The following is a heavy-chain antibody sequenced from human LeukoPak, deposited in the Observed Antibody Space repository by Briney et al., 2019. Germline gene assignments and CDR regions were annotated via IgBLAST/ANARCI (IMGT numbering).Heavy chain of an antibody. J-gene: IGHJ4*02. V-gene: IGHV3-7*01. CDR2: INPDGSGK. CDR1: GFTLSTYW. Sequence: PGGSLRLSCAASGFTLSTYWMNWVRQVPGKGLDWVANINPDGSGKRYVDSVKGRFTIARDSADNSLSLQMNSLRAEDTAVYYCASWGAGGNSWGQGTLVTVSS. D-gene: IGHD3-16*01. CDR3: ASWGAGGNS.